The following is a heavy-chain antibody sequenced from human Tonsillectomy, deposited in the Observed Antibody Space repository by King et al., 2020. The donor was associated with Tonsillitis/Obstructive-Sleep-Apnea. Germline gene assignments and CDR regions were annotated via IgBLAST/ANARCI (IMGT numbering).Heavy chain of an antibody. V-gene: IGHV4-34*01. CDR3: ARGQGSSREY. D-gene: IGHD6-13*01. Sequence: VQLQQWGAGLLKPSETLSLTCAVYGGSFSGYYWNWIRQPPGKGLEWIGEIDHSGSTNYSPSLKSRVTISVDTSKNQFSLKLSSVTAADTAVFYCARGQGSSREYWGQGALVTVSS. J-gene: IGHJ4*02. CDR1: GGSFSGYY. CDR2: IDHSGST.